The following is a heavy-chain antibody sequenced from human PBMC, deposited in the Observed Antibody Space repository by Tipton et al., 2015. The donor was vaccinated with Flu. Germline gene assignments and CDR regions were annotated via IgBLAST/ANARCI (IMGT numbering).Heavy chain of an antibody. CDR1: GYSISSGYY. V-gene: IGHV4-38-2*02. CDR3: ARYDSSGGDY. J-gene: IGHJ4*02. Sequence: LRLSCTVFGYSISSGYYWGWVRQPPGKGLEWVASVSHSGATYFNPSLRSRVTMSLDTSKNQFSLKLTSVTAADTAVYYCARYDSSGGDYWGQGTPVTVSS. CDR2: VSHSGAT. D-gene: IGHD3-22*01.